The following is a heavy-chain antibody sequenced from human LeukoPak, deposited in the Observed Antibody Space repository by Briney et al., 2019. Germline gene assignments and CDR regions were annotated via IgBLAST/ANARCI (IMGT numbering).Heavy chain of an antibody. CDR2: ISSNGGST. D-gene: IGHD1-1*01. Sequence: GGSLRLSCAASGFTVSSNYMSWVRQAPGKGLEYVSAISSNGGSTYYANSVKGRFTISRDNSKNTLYLQMGSLRAEDMAVYYCARDGSWNDDSRYDYWGQGTLVTVSS. J-gene: IGHJ4*02. V-gene: IGHV3-64*01. CDR3: ARDGSWNDDSRYDY. CDR1: GFTVSSNY.